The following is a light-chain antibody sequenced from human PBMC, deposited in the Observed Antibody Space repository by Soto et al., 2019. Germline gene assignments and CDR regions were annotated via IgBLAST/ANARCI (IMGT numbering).Light chain of an antibody. V-gene: IGKV3-11*01. Sequence: EIVLTQSPATLSLSPGERATLSCRASQSVSSYLAWYQQKPGKAPRLLIYDASNRATGIPARFSGSGSGTDFTLTISSLEPEDFAVYYCQQLSNWPWTFGQGTKVEIK. CDR1: QSVSSY. CDR2: DAS. J-gene: IGKJ1*01. CDR3: QQLSNWPWT.